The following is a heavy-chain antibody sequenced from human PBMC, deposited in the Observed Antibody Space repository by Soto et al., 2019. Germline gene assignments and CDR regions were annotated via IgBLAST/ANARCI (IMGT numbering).Heavy chain of an antibody. CDR3: ASSSGSGYQNFFDP. Sequence: GGSLRLSCAASGSNFNSYAMHWVRQAPGEGLEWVAVISYDGNNKYYADSVRGRFTISRDNSKNTPYLQMNSLRTEDTAVYYCASSSGSGYQNFFDPWGQGSLVTVSS. V-gene: IGHV3-30-3*01. J-gene: IGHJ5*02. CDR2: ISYDGNNK. CDR1: GSNFNSYA. D-gene: IGHD3-22*01.